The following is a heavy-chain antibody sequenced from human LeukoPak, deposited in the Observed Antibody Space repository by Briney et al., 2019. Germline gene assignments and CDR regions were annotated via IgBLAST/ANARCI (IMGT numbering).Heavy chain of an antibody. V-gene: IGHV4-39*07. J-gene: IGHJ5*02. D-gene: IGHD4-17*01. CDR1: GGSISSSSYY. Sequence: SETLSLTCTVSGGSISSSSYYWGWIRQPPGKGLEWIGSIYYSGSTYYNPSLKSRVTISVDTSKNQFSLKLSSVTAADTAVYYCAREFPSDYGDYTWGPWGQGTLVTVSS. CDR3: AREFPSDYGDYTWGP. CDR2: IYYSGST.